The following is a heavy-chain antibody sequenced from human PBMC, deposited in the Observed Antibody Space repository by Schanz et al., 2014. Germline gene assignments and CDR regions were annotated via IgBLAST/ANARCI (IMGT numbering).Heavy chain of an antibody. J-gene: IGHJ6*02. V-gene: IGHV1-18*01. CDR3: AKVDRTRYYAMDV. D-gene: IGHD3-9*01. CDR1: GGTFSSST. CDR2: ISAFDDKT. Sequence: QVQLVQSGAEVKKPGASVKVSCKASGGTFSSSTLTWVRQAPGQGLEWMGWISAFDDKTDYAQNFQGRLIMTTDTSTTTVYMELRGLRSEDTAVYYCAKVDRTRYYAMDVWGQGTTVTVSS.